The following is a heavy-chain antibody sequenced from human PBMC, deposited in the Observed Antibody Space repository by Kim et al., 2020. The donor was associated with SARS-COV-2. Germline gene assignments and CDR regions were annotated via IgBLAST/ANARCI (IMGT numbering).Heavy chain of an antibody. J-gene: IGHJ3*02. Sequence: SETLSLTCTVSGGSISSGGYYWSWIRQHPGKGLVWIGYIYYSGSTYYNPSLKSRVTISVDTSKNQFSLKLSSVTAADTAVYYCARDAILLAELPQAYAFDIWGQGTMVTVSS. V-gene: IGHV4-31*03. CDR2: IYYSGST. CDR3: ARDAILLAELPQAYAFDI. CDR1: GGSISSGGYY. D-gene: IGHD1-26*01.